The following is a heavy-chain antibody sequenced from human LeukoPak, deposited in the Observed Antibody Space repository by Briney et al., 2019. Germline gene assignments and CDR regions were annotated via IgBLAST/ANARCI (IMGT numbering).Heavy chain of an antibody. CDR2: ISGSGGST. D-gene: IGHD3-22*01. J-gene: IGHJ4*02. Sequence: GGSLRLSCAVSRFAFSNYGMSWVRQAPGKGLEWVSAISGSGGSTYYADSVRGRFTISRDNSKNTLYLQMNSLRAEDTALYYCAKSSYYDTSGSYREYYFDYWGQGALVTVSS. CDR1: RFAFSNYG. CDR3: AKSSYYDTSGSYREYYFDY. V-gene: IGHV3-23*01.